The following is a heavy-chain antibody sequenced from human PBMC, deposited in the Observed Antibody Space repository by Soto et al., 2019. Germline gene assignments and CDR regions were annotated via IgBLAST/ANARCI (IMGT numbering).Heavy chain of an antibody. Sequence: SETLSLTCTVSGGSISSSSYYWGWIRQPPGKGLEWIGSIYYSGGTYYNPSLKSRVTISVDTSKNQFSLKLSSVTAADTAVYYCARTRWDTAMVFDYWGQGTLVTVSS. CDR2: IYYSGGT. J-gene: IGHJ4*02. CDR1: GGSISSSSYY. V-gene: IGHV4-39*01. CDR3: ARTRWDTAMVFDY. D-gene: IGHD5-18*01.